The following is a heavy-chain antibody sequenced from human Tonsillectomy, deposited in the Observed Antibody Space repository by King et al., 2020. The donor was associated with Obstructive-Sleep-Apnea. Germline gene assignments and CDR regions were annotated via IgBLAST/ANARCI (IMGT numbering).Heavy chain of an antibody. Sequence: QLQESGPGLVKPSQTLSLTCTVSGGSISSGGYYWSWIRQHPGKGLEWIGYIHYRGSTYYTPSLKSRITILIDTSKNQFSLKLSSVTAADTAVYYCARHWGSDAFEIWGRGTMVTVS. D-gene: IGHD7-27*01. CDR1: GGSISSGGYY. V-gene: IGHV4-31*03. CDR2: IHYRGST. CDR3: ARHWGSDAFEI. J-gene: IGHJ3*02.